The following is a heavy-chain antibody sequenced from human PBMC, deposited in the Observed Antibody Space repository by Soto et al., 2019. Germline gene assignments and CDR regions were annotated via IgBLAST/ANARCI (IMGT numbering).Heavy chain of an antibody. CDR3: ARDRCIGPCLNQTDY. Sequence: QVQLVQSGAEVKKPGSSVKVSGKASGGTFSSYAISWVRQAPGQGLEWMGGIIPIFGTANYAQKFQGRVTITADESTSTAYMELSSLRSEDTAVYYCARDRCIGPCLNQTDYWGQGTLVTVSS. D-gene: IGHD2-8*01. CDR2: IIPIFGTA. V-gene: IGHV1-69*12. CDR1: GGTFSSYA. J-gene: IGHJ4*02.